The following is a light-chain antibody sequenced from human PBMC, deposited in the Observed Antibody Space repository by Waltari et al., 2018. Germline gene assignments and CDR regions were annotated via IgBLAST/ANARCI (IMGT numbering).Light chain of an antibody. CDR2: MAS. CDR3: QQYSSFST. V-gene: IGKV1-5*03. Sequence: DIQMTQSPSTLSASVGDRVTISCRASQSVGTCLAWYQQKPGQAPKLLIYMASSLESGVPSRFSGSGSGTEFTLTISSLQPDDFATYTCQQYSSFSTFGQGTKV. J-gene: IGKJ2*01. CDR1: QSVGTC.